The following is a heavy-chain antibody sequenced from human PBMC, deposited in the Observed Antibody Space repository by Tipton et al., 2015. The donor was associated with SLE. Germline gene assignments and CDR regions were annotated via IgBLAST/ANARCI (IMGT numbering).Heavy chain of an antibody. CDR1: GGSISSYY. D-gene: IGHD3-16*01. V-gene: IGHV4-59*01. CDR2: IFFSGST. Sequence: TLSLTCTVSGGSISSYYWSWIRQPPGKGLEWIGYIFFSGSTNYNPSLKSRVTISLDASKNQFSVRLRSVTSADTAVYYCARYASQMGIRAFDIWGQGTMVTVS. J-gene: IGHJ3*02. CDR3: ARYASQMGIRAFDI.